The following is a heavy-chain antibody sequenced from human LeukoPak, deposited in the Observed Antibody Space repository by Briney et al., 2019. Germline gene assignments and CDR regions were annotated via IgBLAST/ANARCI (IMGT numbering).Heavy chain of an antibody. D-gene: IGHD5-24*01. CDR3: ARALEVEMATILGVFDY. CDR2: INPSGGST. J-gene: IGHJ4*02. Sequence: GASVKVSCKASGYTFTSYYMHWVRQAPGPGLEWMGIINPSGGSTSYAQKFQGRVTMTRDTSASTVYMELSSLRSEDTAVYYCARALEVEMATILGVFDYWGQGTLVTVSS. V-gene: IGHV1-46*01. CDR1: GYTFTSYY.